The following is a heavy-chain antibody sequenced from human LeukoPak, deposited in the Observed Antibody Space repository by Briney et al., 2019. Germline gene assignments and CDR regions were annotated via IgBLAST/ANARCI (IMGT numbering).Heavy chain of an antibody. D-gene: IGHD6-6*01. CDR3: ARGHSSSSSRYYYYGMDV. V-gene: IGHV3-7*01. Sequence: GGSLRLSCAASGFTFSSYWMSWVRQAPGKGLEWVANIKQDGSEKYYVDSVKGRSTISRDNAKNSLYLQMNSLRAEDTAVYYCARGHSSSSSRYYYYGMDVWGQGTTVTVSS. CDR2: IKQDGSEK. CDR1: GFTFSSYW. J-gene: IGHJ6*01.